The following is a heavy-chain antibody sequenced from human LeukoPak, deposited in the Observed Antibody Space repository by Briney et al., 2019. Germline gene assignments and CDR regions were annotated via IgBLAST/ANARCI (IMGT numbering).Heavy chain of an antibody. CDR3: ARGNWGGDY. J-gene: IGHJ4*02. Sequence: GGSLRLSCAASGFTFSSYEMNWVRQAPGKGLEWVSYISSSSSTMYYADSVKGRFTIPRDNAKNSLYLQMNSLRAEDTAVYYCARGNWGGDYWGQGTLVTVSS. V-gene: IGHV3-48*01. CDR2: ISSSSSTM. CDR1: GFTFSSYE. D-gene: IGHD7-27*01.